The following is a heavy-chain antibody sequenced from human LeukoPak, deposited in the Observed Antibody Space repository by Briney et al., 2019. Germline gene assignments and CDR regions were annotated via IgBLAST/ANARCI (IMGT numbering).Heavy chain of an antibody. CDR2: INSDGSST. D-gene: IGHD3-22*01. CDR1: GFSFSVFW. Sequence: GGSLRLSCAASGFSFSVFWMHWVRQAPGKGLVWVSRINSDGSSTSYADSVKGRFTISRDNAKNTLYLQMNSLRAEDTAVYYCARDEVDYYDTRYFDYWGQGTLVTVSS. J-gene: IGHJ4*02. V-gene: IGHV3-74*01. CDR3: ARDEVDYYDTRYFDY.